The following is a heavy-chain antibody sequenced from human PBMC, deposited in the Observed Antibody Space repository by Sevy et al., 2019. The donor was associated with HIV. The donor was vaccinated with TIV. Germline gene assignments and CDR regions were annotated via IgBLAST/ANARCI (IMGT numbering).Heavy chain of an antibody. Sequence: GGSLRLSCAASGFTFSNAWMSWVRQAPGKGLEWVGRIKSKTDGGTTDYAAPVKGRFTISRDDSKNKLYLQMNSLKTEDTAIYYCTTDSKTRGLSALLDDWGQGTLVTVSS. CDR1: GFTFSNAW. CDR2: IKSKTDGGTT. J-gene: IGHJ4*02. V-gene: IGHV3-15*01. CDR3: TTDSKTRGLSALLDD. D-gene: IGHD3-10*01.